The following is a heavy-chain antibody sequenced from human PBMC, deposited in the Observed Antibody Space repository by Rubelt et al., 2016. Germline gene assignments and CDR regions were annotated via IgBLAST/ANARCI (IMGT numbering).Heavy chain of an antibody. J-gene: IGHJ4*02. Sequence: GKGLEWVANMNQDGSERNYVDSVKGRLTIARDNAKNSLYLQMNSLRADDTAVYFCAKDQIDLYEGGGDSWGQGTLVTVSS. D-gene: IGHD3-16*01. CDR3: AKDQIDLYEGGGDS. CDR2: MNQDGSER. V-gene: IGHV3-7*05.